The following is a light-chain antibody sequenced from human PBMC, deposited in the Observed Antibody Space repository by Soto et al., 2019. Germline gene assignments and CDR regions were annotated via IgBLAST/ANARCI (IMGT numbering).Light chain of an antibody. Sequence: QSALTQPRSVSGSPGQSVTISCTGTSSDVGGYKYVSWYQQHPGKAPKLMIYDVTKRPSGVPGRFSGSNSGNTASLTISGLQGDDEADYYCCSYAGGFTPVVFGGGTQLTVL. V-gene: IGLV2-11*01. CDR1: SSDVGGYKY. J-gene: IGLJ2*01. CDR3: CSYAGGFTPVV. CDR2: DVT.